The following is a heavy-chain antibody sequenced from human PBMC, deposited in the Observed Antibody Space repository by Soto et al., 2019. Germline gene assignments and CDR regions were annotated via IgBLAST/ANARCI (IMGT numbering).Heavy chain of an antibody. J-gene: IGHJ4*02. CDR3: ARHVHLPLAGTGFDS. D-gene: IGHD6-19*01. CDR2: IYSIGST. CDR1: GVSISGYD. V-gene: IGHV4-59*08. Sequence: SETLSLTCTVAGVSISGYDLSWLRQPPGKGLEWIGYIYSIGSTNYNPSLRSRVTMSIDTSQEQFSLKLSSVTATDTAVYYCARHVHLPLAGTGFDSRGRGTLVTVSS.